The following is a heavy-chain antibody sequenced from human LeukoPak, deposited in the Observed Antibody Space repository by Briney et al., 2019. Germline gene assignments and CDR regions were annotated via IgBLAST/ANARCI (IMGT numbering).Heavy chain of an antibody. Sequence: GGSLRLSCAASGFTFSSYGIHWVRQAPGKGLEWVTFIRYDGNNKYYADSVKGRFTISRDNSKNTVYVQMNSLRAEDTAVYYCAKAYTTTIDYWGQGTLVTVSS. D-gene: IGHD3-16*01. CDR2: IRYDGNNK. CDR3: AKAYTTTIDY. CDR1: GFTFSSYG. J-gene: IGHJ4*02. V-gene: IGHV3-30*02.